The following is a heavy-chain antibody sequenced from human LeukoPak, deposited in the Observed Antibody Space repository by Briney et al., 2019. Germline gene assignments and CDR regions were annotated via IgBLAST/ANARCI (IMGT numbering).Heavy chain of an antibody. CDR3: ARDRSGYGDFDS. D-gene: IGHD5-12*01. V-gene: IGHV4-38-2*02. J-gene: IGHJ4*02. Sequence: SETLSFTCDISGRSISRGSYWGWIRRPPGKGLEWIGNIDHAGSPYYNPSLRSRVTISVDTSNNQFSLKLSSVTAPDTAVYYCARDRSGYGDFDSWGQGTLVTVSS. CDR1: GRSISRGSY. CDR2: IDHAGSP.